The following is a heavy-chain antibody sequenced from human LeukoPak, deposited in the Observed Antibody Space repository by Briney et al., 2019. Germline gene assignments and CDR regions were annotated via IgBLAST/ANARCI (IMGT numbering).Heavy chain of an antibody. Sequence: ASVKVSCKASGYTFTSYGISWVRQAPGQGLEWMGWICAYNGNTNYAQKLQGRVTMTTDTSTSTAYMELRSLRSDDTAVYYCARFEKQQPLGFYYYYGMDVWGKGTTVTVSS. CDR2: ICAYNGNT. J-gene: IGHJ6*04. D-gene: IGHD6-13*01. CDR1: GYTFTSYG. V-gene: IGHV1-18*04. CDR3: ARFEKQQPLGFYYYYGMDV.